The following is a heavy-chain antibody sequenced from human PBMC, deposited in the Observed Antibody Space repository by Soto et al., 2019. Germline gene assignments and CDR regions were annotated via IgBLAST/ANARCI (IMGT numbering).Heavy chain of an antibody. Sequence: GGSLRLSCVASGFTFSSDSISWVRQAPGKGLEWVSGFRAGGDDGTTYYADSVKGRFTISRDNSKNTLFLQMNSLRAEDTAIYYCAKKVNSGSGSQYFDYFGQGTLVTVSS. CDR3: AKKVNSGSGSQYFDY. CDR1: GFTFSSDS. J-gene: IGHJ4*02. V-gene: IGHV3-23*01. D-gene: IGHD3-10*01. CDR2: FRAGGDDGTT.